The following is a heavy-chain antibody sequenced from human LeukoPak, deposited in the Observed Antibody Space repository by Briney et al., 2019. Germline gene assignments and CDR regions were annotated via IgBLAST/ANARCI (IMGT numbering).Heavy chain of an antibody. Sequence: GASVKVSCKASGYTFTGYYMHWVRQAPGQGLELMGWINPNSGGTNYAQKFQGRVTMTRDTSISTAYMELSRLRSDDTAVYYCATEGGIRYFDWLIPGWFDPWGQGTLVTVSS. D-gene: IGHD3-9*01. CDR2: INPNSGGT. CDR1: GYTFTGYY. V-gene: IGHV1-2*02. J-gene: IGHJ5*02. CDR3: ATEGGIRYFDWLIPGWFDP.